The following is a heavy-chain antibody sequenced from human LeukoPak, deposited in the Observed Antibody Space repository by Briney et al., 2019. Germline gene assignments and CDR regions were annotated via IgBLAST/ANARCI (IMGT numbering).Heavy chain of an antibody. J-gene: IGHJ4*02. CDR1: GFTFSSYG. D-gene: IGHD2-2*01. Sequence: GGSLRLSCAASGFTFSSYGMHWVRQAPGKGLEWVAFIRYDGSNKYYADSVKGRFTISRDNAKNSLYLQMNSLRAGDTAVYYCARIPSKYCSSTSCYGQDWGQGTLVTVSS. V-gene: IGHV3-30*02. CDR2: IRYDGSNK. CDR3: ARIPSKYCSSTSCYGQD.